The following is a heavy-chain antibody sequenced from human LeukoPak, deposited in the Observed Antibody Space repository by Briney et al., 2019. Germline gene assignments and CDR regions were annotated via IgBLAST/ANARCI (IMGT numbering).Heavy chain of an antibody. CDR2: IIPIFGTA. V-gene: IGHV1-69*13. CDR1: GGTFSSYA. J-gene: IGHJ6*03. Sequence: ASVKVSCKASGGTFSSYAISWVRQAPGQGLEWMGGIIPIFGTANYAQKFQGRVTITADESTSTAYMELSSLRSEDTAVYYCARDTGEITTIFGVGTPYYYMDVWGKGTTVTVSS. D-gene: IGHD3-3*01. CDR3: ARDTGEITTIFGVGTPYYYMDV.